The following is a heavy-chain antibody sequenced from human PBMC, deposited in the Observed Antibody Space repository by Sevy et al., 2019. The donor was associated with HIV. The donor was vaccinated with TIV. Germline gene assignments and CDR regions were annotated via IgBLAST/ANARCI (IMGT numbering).Heavy chain of an antibody. CDR3: ERALQNYYYGMDV. Sequence: SETLSLTCTVSGDSISNYYWSWIRQPPGKGLEWIGYIYYSRSTNYNPSLKSRVTISVDKSKNQFSLKLSSVTAADTAVYYCERALQNYYYGMDVWGQGTTVTVSS. D-gene: IGHD3-16*02. J-gene: IGHJ6*02. CDR2: IYYSRST. CDR1: GDSISNYY. V-gene: IGHV4-59*01.